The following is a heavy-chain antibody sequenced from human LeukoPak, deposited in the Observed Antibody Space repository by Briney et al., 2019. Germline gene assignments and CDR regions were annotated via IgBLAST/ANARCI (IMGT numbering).Heavy chain of an antibody. V-gene: IGHV3-30*18. D-gene: IGHD3-10*01. CDR2: ISYDGSNK. J-gene: IGHJ4*02. CDR3: AKDGMSMVQGAPLDY. Sequence: PGGSLRLSCAASGFTFSSYGMHWVRQAPGKGLEWVAVISYDGSNKYYADSVKGRFTISRDNSKNTLYLQMNSPRAEDTAVYYCAKDGMSMVQGAPLDYWGQGTLVTVSS. CDR1: GFTFSSYG.